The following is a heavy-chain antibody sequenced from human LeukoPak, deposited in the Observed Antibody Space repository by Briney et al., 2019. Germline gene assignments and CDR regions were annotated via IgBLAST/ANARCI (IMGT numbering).Heavy chain of an antibody. Sequence: ASVKVSCKVSGYTLTELSMHWVRQAPGQGLEWMGIINPSGGSTSYAQKFQGRVTMTRDMSTSTVYMELSRLRSDDTAVYYCARGVYSYGSGYMDVWGKGTTVTISS. CDR2: INPSGGST. CDR3: ARGVYSYGSGYMDV. V-gene: IGHV1-46*01. D-gene: IGHD5-18*01. CDR1: GYTLTELS. J-gene: IGHJ6*03.